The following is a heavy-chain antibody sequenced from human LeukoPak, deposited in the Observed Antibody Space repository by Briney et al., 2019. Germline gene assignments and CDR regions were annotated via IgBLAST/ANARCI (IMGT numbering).Heavy chain of an antibody. Sequence: GGSLRLSCAASGFTFSSYWMSWVRQAPGKGLEWVANIKQDGSEKYYVDSVKGRFTISRDNAKNSLYLQMNSLRAEDTAVYYCARDSSGYWTTQAEYFQHWGQGTLVTVSS. CDR2: IKQDGSEK. D-gene: IGHD3-22*01. V-gene: IGHV3-7*01. CDR3: ARDSSGYWTTQAEYFQH. J-gene: IGHJ1*01. CDR1: GFTFSSYW.